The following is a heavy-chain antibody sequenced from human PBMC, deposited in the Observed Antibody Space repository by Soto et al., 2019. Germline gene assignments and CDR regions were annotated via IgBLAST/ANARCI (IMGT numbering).Heavy chain of an antibody. D-gene: IGHD6-6*01. CDR2: INHSGST. CDR1: GGSFSGYY. J-gene: IGHJ6*02. V-gene: IGHV4-34*01. CDR3: ARGSGIAAQISDYYYGMDV. Sequence: PSETLSLTCAVYGGSFSGYYWSWIRQPPGKGLEWIGEINHSGSTNYNPSLKSRVTISVDTSKNQFSLKLSSVTAADTAVYYCARGSGIAAQISDYYYGMDVWGQGTTVTVSS.